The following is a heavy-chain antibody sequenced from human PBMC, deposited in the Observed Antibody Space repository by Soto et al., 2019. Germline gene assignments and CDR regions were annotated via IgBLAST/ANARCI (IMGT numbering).Heavy chain of an antibody. CDR2: VYYSGST. V-gene: IGHV4-39*01. D-gene: IGHD6-19*01. CDR1: SGSISSYGHY. Sequence: SETLSLTCTVASGSISSYGHYWGWIRQPPGKGLEWIGSVYYSGSTYYNPSLKSRVTISVDTSKKQFSLNLSSVTAADTAVYYCASRTSRLATHYGLDVWGQGTTVTVSS. CDR3: ASRTSRLATHYGLDV. J-gene: IGHJ6*02.